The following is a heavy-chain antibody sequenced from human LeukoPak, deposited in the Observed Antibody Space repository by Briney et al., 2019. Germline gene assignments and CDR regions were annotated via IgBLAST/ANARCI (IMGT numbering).Heavy chain of an antibody. CDR3: ARLRGAMTPVTSDFDY. V-gene: IGHV4-39*01. D-gene: IGHD4-17*01. CDR2: VSYSGTT. CDR1: GGSISGGTYY. J-gene: IGHJ4*02. Sequence: SETLSLTCTVSGGSISGGTYYWGWIRQPPGKGLEWIGTVSYSGTTYYKSSLKSRVTISVDTSKNQFSLYLNSVTAADTAVYYCARLRGAMTPVTSDFDYWGQGTLVTVSS.